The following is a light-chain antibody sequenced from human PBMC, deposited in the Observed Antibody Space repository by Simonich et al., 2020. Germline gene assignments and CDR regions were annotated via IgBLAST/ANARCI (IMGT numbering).Light chain of an antibody. CDR3: QTWVTGIVV. CDR2: DVS. CDR1: SSDVGGYNY. V-gene: IGLV2-14*01. Sequence: QSALTQPASVSGSPGQSITISCTGTSSDVGGYNYVSWYQQHPGKAPKLMIYDVSKRPSGVPDRCSGSKSGNTASLTISGLQAEDEADYYCQTWVTGIVVFGGGTKLTVL. J-gene: IGLJ2*01.